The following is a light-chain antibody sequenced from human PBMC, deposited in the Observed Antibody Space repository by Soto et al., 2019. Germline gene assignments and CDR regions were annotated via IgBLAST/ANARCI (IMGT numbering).Light chain of an antibody. CDR1: HSISNY. CDR2: GAS. Sequence: GDRVTIICRASHSISNYLNWYQQRPGKAPNLLIYGASTLQTGVPSRFSGSGSGTDFTLTISSLQPEDFATYYCQQSYSTPPWTFGQGTKVEIK. V-gene: IGKV1-39*01. CDR3: QQSYSTPPWT. J-gene: IGKJ1*01.